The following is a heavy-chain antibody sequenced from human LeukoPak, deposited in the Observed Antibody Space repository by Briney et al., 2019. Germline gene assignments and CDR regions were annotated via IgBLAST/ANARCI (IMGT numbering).Heavy chain of an antibody. CDR2: IIPILGIA. D-gene: IGHD1-7*01. CDR3: ASRLALYNWNSLDY. V-gene: IGHV1-69*02. CDR1: GGTFSSYT. J-gene: IGHJ4*02. Sequence: SVNVSCKASGGTFSSYTISWVRQAPGQGLEWMGRIIPILGIANYAQKFQGRVTITADKSTSTAYMELSSLRSEDTAVYYCASRLALYNWNSLDYWGQGTLVTVSS.